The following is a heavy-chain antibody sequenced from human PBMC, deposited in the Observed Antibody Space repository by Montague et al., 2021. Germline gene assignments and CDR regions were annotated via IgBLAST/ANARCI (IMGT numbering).Heavy chain of an antibody. CDR1: GFTFSSYS. D-gene: IGHD3-10*01. V-gene: IGHV3-21*01. CDR2: ISSSSSYK. CDR3: ARDYYGSVRGKDYFDY. Sequence: SLRLSCAASGFTFSSYSMHWVRQAPGKGLEWVSSISSSSSYKYYTDSVKGRFTISRDNAKNSLYLQMNSLRAEDTAVYYCARDYYGSVRGKDYFDYWGQGTLVTVSS. J-gene: IGHJ4*02.